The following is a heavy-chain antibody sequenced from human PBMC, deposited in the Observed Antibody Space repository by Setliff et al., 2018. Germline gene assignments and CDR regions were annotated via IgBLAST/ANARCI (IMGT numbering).Heavy chain of an antibody. CDR1: GDSINNFY. CDR2: IFSDGTT. V-gene: IGHV4-59*01. D-gene: IGHD2-15*01. J-gene: IGHJ3*01. CDR3: ARAPLDYSSRAFDF. Sequence: ASETLSLTCSVSGDSINNFYWNWIRQSPGTGLEWTGYIFSDGTTYYNPSLKSRVAMSVDTSKKQFSLSLSAVTAADTAKYYCARAPLDYSSRAFDFWGQGTMVTVSS.